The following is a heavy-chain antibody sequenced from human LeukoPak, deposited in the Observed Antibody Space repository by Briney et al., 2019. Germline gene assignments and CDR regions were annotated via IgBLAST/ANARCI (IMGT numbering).Heavy chain of an antibody. CDR3: AREKYYYDSSGYNYYFDD. V-gene: IGHV3-7*01. D-gene: IGHD3-22*01. J-gene: IGHJ4*02. Sequence: PGGSLGLSCAASGFTFSSYWMSWVRQAPGKGLEWVANIKQDGSEKYYVDSVKGRFTISRDNAKNSLYLQMNSLRAEDTAVYYCAREKYYYDSSGYNYYFDDWGQGTLVTVSS. CDR2: IKQDGSEK. CDR1: GFTFSSYW.